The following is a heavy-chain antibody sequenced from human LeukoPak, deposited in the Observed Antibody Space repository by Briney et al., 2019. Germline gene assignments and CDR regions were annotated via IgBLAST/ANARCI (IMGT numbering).Heavy chain of an antibody. CDR1: GXTFSAYD. D-gene: IGHD3-10*01. Sequence: LRLSXAASGXTFSAYDMHWVRQVAGEGLEWVSFIGTAGGTFYPDSVTGGFTISRENAKNSLYLQMNSLRAGDTAVYFCAREREGIFDYWGQGTLVTVSS. CDR2: IGTAGGT. J-gene: IGHJ4*02. CDR3: AREREGIFDY. V-gene: IGHV3-13*01.